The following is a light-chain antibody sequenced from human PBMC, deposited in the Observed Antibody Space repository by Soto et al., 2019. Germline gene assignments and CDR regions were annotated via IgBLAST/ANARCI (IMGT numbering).Light chain of an antibody. V-gene: IGLV1-44*01. CDR1: SSNIGSNT. CDR2: SNN. J-gene: IGLJ1*01. Sequence: QSLLTQPPSSYGTPGERFTISCSVSSSNIGSNTVNWYQQLPGTAPKLLIYSNNQRPSGVPDRFSGFKSGTSASLAISGLQSEDEADYYCAAWDDSLNGPYVFGTGTKVTV. CDR3: AAWDDSLNGPYV.